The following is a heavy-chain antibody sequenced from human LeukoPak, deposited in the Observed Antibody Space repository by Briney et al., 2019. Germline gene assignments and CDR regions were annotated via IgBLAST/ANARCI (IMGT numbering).Heavy chain of an antibody. Sequence: GESLKISCKGSGYSFTSYWIGWVRQMPGKGLEWMGIIYPGDSDTRYSPSFEGQVTISADKSISTAYLQWSSLKASDTATYYCWRRGYCSSTSCYSFDYWGQGTLATVS. CDR3: WRRGYCSSTSCYSFDY. J-gene: IGHJ4*02. V-gene: IGHV5-51*01. CDR2: IYPGDSDT. D-gene: IGHD2-2*01. CDR1: GYSFTSYW.